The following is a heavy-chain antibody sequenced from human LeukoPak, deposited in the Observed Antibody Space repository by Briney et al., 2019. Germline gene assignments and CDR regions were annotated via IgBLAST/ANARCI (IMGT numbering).Heavy chain of an antibody. Sequence: PGGSLRLSCAASGFTFSDYYMSWIRQAPGKGLEWVSYISSSGSTIYYADSVKGRFTISRDNAKNSLYLQMNSLRAEDTAVYYCARDSGHCSGGSCYESIVEYFQHWGQGTLVTVSS. D-gene: IGHD2-15*01. CDR2: ISSSGSTI. CDR3: ARDSGHCSGGSCYESIVEYFQH. J-gene: IGHJ1*01. V-gene: IGHV3-11*01. CDR1: GFTFSDYY.